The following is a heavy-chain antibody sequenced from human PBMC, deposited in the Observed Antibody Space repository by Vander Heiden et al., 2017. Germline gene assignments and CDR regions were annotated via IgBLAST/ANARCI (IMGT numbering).Heavy chain of an antibody. CDR3: ARGSGDSGRLWEY. Sequence: QVQLVQSGAEVKKPVASVKVSCKASGYTFTGYYMHWVRQAPGQGLGWMGWINPNSGGTNYEQKFQGRVTMTRDTSISTAYMELSRLRSDDTAMYYCARGSGDSGRLWEYWGQGTLVTVSS. CDR2: INPNSGGT. CDR1: GYTFTGYY. V-gene: IGHV1-2*02. J-gene: IGHJ4*02. D-gene: IGHD1-26*01.